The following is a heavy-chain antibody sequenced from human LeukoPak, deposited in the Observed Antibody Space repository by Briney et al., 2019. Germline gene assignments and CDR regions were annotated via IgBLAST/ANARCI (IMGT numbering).Heavy chain of an antibody. V-gene: IGHV3-21*01. CDR3: AGLLPPFDP. Sequence: GGSLRLSCAASGFTFSSYSMNWVRQAPGKGLEWVSSISSSSSYIYYADSVKGRFTISRDNAKNSLYLQINSLRAEDTAVYYCAGLLPPFDPWGQGTLVTVSS. CDR1: GFTFSSYS. CDR2: ISSSSSYI. J-gene: IGHJ5*02. D-gene: IGHD2/OR15-2a*01.